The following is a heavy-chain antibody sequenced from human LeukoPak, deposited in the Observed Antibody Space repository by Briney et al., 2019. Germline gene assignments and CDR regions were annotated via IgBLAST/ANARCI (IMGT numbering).Heavy chain of an antibody. CDR2: IYYSGST. V-gene: IGHV4-39*01. CDR1: GGSISSSSYY. Sequence: SETLSLTCTVSGGSISSSSYYWGWIRQPPGKGLEWIGSIYYSGSTYYNPSLKSRVTISVDTSKNQFSLKLSSVTAADTAVYYCARPRGLSSSGSHIRNWFDPWGQGTLVTVSS. J-gene: IGHJ5*02. D-gene: IGHD3-10*01. CDR3: ARPRGLSSSGSHIRNWFDP.